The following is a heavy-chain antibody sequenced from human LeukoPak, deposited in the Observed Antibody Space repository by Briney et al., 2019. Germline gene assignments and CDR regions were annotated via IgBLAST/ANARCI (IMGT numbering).Heavy chain of an antibody. J-gene: IGHJ4*02. Sequence: GGSLRLFCAASGFSFSGYNMNWVRQAQGKGLVWVSSITSSSSYIYHADSVKGRFTISRDNAKNSLYLQMNSLRAEDTAVYYCARVLRDYYFDYWGQGTLVTVSS. CDR1: GFSFSGYN. V-gene: IGHV3-21*01. CDR3: ARVLRDYYFDY. CDR2: ITSSSSYI. D-gene: IGHD3-9*01.